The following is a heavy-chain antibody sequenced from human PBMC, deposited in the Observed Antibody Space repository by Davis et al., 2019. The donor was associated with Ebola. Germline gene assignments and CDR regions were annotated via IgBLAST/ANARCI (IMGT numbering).Heavy chain of an antibody. J-gene: IGHJ6*02. V-gene: IGHV3-21*01. Sequence: GESLKISCAASGFTFSSYSMNWVRRAPGKGLEWVSSISSSSSYIYYADSAKGRFTISRDNAKNSLYLQMNSLRAEDTAVYYCARDRPLDFFFGDYYGMDVWGQGTTVTVSS. CDR1: GFTFSSYS. D-gene: IGHD3-16*01. CDR2: ISSSSSYI. CDR3: ARDRPLDFFFGDYYGMDV.